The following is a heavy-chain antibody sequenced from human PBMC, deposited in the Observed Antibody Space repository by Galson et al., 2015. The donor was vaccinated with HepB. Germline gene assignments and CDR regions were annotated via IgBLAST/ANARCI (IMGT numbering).Heavy chain of an antibody. CDR2: FDPEDGET. CDR1: GYTLTELS. J-gene: IGHJ5*02. Sequence: SVKVSCKVSGYTLTELSMHWVRQAPGRGLEWMGGFDPEDGETLYAQKFQGRVTMTEDTSTDTAYMELSSLRSEDTAVYYCTTWQVTLPHLKTTFGVVIPVGSWFDPWGQGTLVIVSS. D-gene: IGHD3-3*01. V-gene: IGHV1-24*01. CDR3: TTWQVTLPHLKTTFGVVIPVGSWFDP.